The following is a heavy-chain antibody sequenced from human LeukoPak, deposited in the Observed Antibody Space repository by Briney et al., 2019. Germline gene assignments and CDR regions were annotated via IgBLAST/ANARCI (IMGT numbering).Heavy chain of an antibody. J-gene: IGHJ3*02. Sequence: GESLKISCKGSGYSFTSYWIGWVRQMPGKGLEWMGIIYPGDSDTRYSPSFQGQVTISADKSVSTAYLQWSSLKASDTAMYYCARLLGYCSSTSCYGSSNAFDIWGQGTMVTVSS. V-gene: IGHV5-51*01. CDR2: IYPGDSDT. CDR3: ARLLGYCSSTSCYGSSNAFDI. D-gene: IGHD2-2*01. CDR1: GYSFTSYW.